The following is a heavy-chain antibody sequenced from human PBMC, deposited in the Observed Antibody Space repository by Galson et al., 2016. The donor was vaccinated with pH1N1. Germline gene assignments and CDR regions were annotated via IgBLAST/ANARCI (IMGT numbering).Heavy chain of an antibody. D-gene: IGHD6-13*01. Sequence: SVKASCKVSGYTLTELSMHWVRQAPGKGLEWMGGFDPEDGETIYAQKFQGRVTMAEDTSTDTAYMELSSLGSEDTAVDYCGTVIAAGYGMDGWGQGTTVTVSS. CDR1: GYTLTELS. J-gene: IGHJ6*02. CDR3: GTVIAAGYGMDG. V-gene: IGHV1-24*01. CDR2: FDPEDGET.